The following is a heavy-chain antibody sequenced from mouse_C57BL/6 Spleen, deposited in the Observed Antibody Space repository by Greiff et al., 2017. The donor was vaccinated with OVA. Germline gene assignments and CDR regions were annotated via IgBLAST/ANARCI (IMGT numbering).Heavy chain of an antibody. D-gene: IGHD2-4*01. CDR2: IDPSDSYT. CDR1: GYTFTSYW. J-gene: IGHJ2*01. Sequence: QVQLQQPGAELVKPGASVKLSCKASGYTFTSYWMQWVKQRPGQGLEWIGEIDPSDSYTNYNQKFKGKATLTVDTSSSTAYMQLSSLTSEDSAVYYCARKHDYGECDYWGQGTTLTVSS. V-gene: IGHV1-50*01. CDR3: ARKHDYGECDY.